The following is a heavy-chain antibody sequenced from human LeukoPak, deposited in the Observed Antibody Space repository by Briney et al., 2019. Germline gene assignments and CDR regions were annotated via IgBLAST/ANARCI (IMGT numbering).Heavy chain of an antibody. J-gene: IGHJ3*02. D-gene: IGHD3-22*01. V-gene: IGHV4-39*01. CDR2: IYYSGST. CDR3: ARRSGITMIVVVQEDAFDI. Sequence: SETLSLTCTVSGGSISSSSYYWGWIRQPPGKGLEWIGRIYYSGSTYYNPSLKSRVTISVDTSKNQFSLKLSSVTAADTAVYYCARRSGITMIVVVQEDAFDIWGQGTMVTVSS. CDR1: GGSISSSSYY.